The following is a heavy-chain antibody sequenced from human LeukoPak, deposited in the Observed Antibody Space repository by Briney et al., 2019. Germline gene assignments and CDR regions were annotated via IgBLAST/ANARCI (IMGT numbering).Heavy chain of an antibody. CDR2: ISDSGGLT. J-gene: IGHJ4*02. Sequence: GGSLRLSCAASGFTFYNSGMGWVRQAPGKGLEWISAISDSGGLTYYADSVKGRFTISRDDSKNTLYLQMNILKAEDTAVYYSAIAQWELKYWGQGTLVTVSS. CDR3: AIAQWELKY. D-gene: IGHD1-26*01. CDR1: GFTFYNSG. V-gene: IGHV3-23*01.